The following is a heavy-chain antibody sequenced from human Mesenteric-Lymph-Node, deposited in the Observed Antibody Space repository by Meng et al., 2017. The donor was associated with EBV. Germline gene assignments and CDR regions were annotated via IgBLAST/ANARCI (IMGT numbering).Heavy chain of an antibody. D-gene: IGHD1-26*01. CDR2: INTDTGNP. CDR1: GSTFTSYP. J-gene: IGHJ4*02. CDR3: ARDSGSYYYYFDY. V-gene: IGHV7-4-1*02. Sequence: QVQPVQSGSELRKPGASVKVSCKASGSTFTSYPINWVRQAPGQGLEWMGWINTDTGNPTYAQDLAGRFVFSLDTSVSTAYLQISSLKADDTAVYYCARDSGSYYYYFDYWGQGTLVTVSS.